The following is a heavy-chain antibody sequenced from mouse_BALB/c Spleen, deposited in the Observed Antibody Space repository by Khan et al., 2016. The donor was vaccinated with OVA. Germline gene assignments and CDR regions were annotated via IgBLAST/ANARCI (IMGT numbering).Heavy chain of an antibody. Sequence: DLVKPGASVKLSCKASGYTFTSYWINWIKQRPGQGLEWIGRIGPGSSNAYYNDMFKDKATLTVDTSSHTAYIQLISLSSADSAGYFCERENYYGRIFYAMDYWGQGTSVTVSA. CDR2: IGPGSSNA. D-gene: IGHD1-1*01. J-gene: IGHJ4*01. V-gene: IGHV1S41*01. CDR3: ERENYYGRIFYAMDY. CDR1: GYTFTSYW.